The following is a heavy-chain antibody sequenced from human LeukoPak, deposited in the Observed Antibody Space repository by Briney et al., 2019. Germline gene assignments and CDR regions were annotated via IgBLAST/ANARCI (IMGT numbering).Heavy chain of an antibody. CDR2: IYHSGST. V-gene: IGHV4-4*02. D-gene: IGHD6-13*01. Sequence: PSETLSLTCAVSGGSISSSNWWSWVRQTPGKGLEWIGEIYHSGSTNYNPSLKSRVTISVDKSKNQFSLKLSSVTAADTAVYYCATKTTSIAAAGTDYWGQGTLVTVSS. CDR1: GGSISSSNW. J-gene: IGHJ4*02. CDR3: ATKTTSIAAAGTDY.